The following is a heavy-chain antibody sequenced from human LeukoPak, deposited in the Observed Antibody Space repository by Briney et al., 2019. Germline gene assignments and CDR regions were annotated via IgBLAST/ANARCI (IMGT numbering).Heavy chain of an antibody. CDR2: IYHSGNT. CDR1: GYSISSGYY. Sequence: SETLSLTCTVSGYSISSGYYWGWIRQPPGKGLEWIGSIYHSGNTYYNPSLKSRVTISVDTSKNQFSLKLSSVTAADTAVYYCARDPYYYDSSGSQRGDAFDIWGQGTMVTVSS. J-gene: IGHJ3*02. V-gene: IGHV4-38-2*02. CDR3: ARDPYYYDSSGSQRGDAFDI. D-gene: IGHD3-22*01.